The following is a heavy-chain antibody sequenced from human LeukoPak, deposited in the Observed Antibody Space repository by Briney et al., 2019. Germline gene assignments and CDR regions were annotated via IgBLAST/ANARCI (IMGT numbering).Heavy chain of an antibody. CDR3: ARGETYYDFWSGYYDNWFDP. J-gene: IGHJ5*02. CDR1: GGSISSGGYY. CDR2: IYYSGST. D-gene: IGHD3-3*01. Sequence: SETLSLTCTVSGGSISSGGYYWSWIRQHPGKGLEWIGYIYYSGSTYYNPSLKSRVTISVDTSKNQFSLKLSSVTAANTAVYYCARGETYYDFWSGYYDNWFDPWGQGTLVTVSS. V-gene: IGHV4-31*03.